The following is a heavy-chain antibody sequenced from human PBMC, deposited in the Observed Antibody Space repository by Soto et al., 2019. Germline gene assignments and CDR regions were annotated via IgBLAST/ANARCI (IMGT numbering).Heavy chain of an antibody. V-gene: IGHV3-53*01. CDR2: IYTGGST. CDR3: ARATRYFGSFDS. D-gene: IGHD1-1*01. J-gene: IGHJ4*02. Sequence: GGSLRLSCAASGFNVSNNYMTWLRQAPGKGLEWVSVIYTGGSTYYAASVKGRSSISRDSSKNMVFLHMNSLRVEDTAVYYCARATRYFGSFDSWGQGTLVTVSS. CDR1: GFNVSNNY.